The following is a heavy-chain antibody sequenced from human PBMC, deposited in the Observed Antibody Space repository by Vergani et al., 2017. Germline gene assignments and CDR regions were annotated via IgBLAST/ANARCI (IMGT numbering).Heavy chain of an antibody. Sequence: QVQLVQSGAEVKKPGSSVKVSCKASGGTFSSYAISWVRQAPGQGLEWMERIIPIFGTANYAQKFQGRVTITADESTSTAYMELSSLRSEDTAVYYCARVIRWELQPQAFDIWGQGTMVTVSS. CDR2: IIPIFGTA. J-gene: IGHJ3*02. CDR3: ARVIRWELQPQAFDI. CDR1: GGTFSSYA. V-gene: IGHV1-69*18. D-gene: IGHD1-26*01.